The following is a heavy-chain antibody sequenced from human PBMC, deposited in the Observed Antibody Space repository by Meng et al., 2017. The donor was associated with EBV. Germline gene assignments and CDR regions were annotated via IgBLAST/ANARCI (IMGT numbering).Heavy chain of an antibody. D-gene: IGHD5/OR15-5a*01. J-gene: IGHJ4*02. CDR2: AHYSGRT. CDR3: ARPFPSIVSPRLDPFGD. V-gene: IGHV4-39*01. CDR1: XDSISSFYY. Sequence: QLQLQEAGPGQVKPSXXXXLXRXVSXDSISSFYYWAWLRQPPGRGLEWIGSAHYSGRTYYSPSLRSRVTVSIDTSKNQFSLRLTSVTAADTALYYCARPFPSIVSPRLDPFGDWGQGALVTVSS.